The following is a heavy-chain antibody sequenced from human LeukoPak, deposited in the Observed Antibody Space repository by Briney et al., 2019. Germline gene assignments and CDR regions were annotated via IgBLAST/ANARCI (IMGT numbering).Heavy chain of an antibody. CDR3: ARGQRRGRVGVATIYPLDY. CDR2: MSPNSGNT. D-gene: IGHD5-12*01. J-gene: IGHJ4*02. V-gene: IGHV1-8*01. CDR1: GYTFTSYD. Sequence: ASVKVSCKASGYTFTSYDINWVRQATGQGLEWMGWMSPNSGNTGYAQKFQGRVTMTRNTSISTAYMELSSLRSEDTAVYYCARGQRRGRVGVATIYPLDYWGQGTLVTVSS.